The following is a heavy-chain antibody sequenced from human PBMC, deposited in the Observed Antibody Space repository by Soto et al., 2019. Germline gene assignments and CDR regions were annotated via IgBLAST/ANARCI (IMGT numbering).Heavy chain of an antibody. V-gene: IGHV4-59*01. Sequence: SETLSLTCSVSGGSISSYYWSWIRQPPGKGLEWIGYIYYRGSTNYNPSLKSRVTISVDTSKNQFSLKLSSVTAADTAVYYCARGHGLQPRGGVNYFYYYMDVWGKGTTVTVSS. J-gene: IGHJ6*03. CDR3: ARGHGLQPRGGVNYFYYYMDV. D-gene: IGHD2-15*01. CDR2: IYYRGST. CDR1: GGSISSYY.